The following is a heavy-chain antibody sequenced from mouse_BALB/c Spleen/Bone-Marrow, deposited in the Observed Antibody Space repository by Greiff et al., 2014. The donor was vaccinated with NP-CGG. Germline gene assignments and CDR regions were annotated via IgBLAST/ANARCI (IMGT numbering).Heavy chain of an antibody. CDR2: IYPGDDDT. CDR3: ARGGISIDY. CDR1: GYAFSIYW. Sequence: QVHVKQSGAELVRPGSSVKISCKASGYAFSIYWMNWVKQRPGQGLEWIGQIYPGDDDTDYNGKFEGKATLTADRSSSTAYMQLNSLTSEDSAVYFCARGGISIDYWGQGTTLTVSS. J-gene: IGHJ2*01. V-gene: IGHV1-80*01.